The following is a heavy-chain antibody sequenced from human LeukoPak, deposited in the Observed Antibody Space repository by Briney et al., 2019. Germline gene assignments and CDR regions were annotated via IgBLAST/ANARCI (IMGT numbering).Heavy chain of an antibody. CDR1: GGSVSSSSFY. D-gene: IGHD3-10*01. CDR2: IYYSGST. CDR3: ARVTSGEFADY. J-gene: IGHJ4*02. V-gene: IGHV4-39*07. Sequence: PSETLSLTCNVSGGSVSSSSFYWGWIRQPPGKGLEWIGNIYYSGSTYYKPSLKSRVTISVDTSKNQFSLYLSSVTAADTAVYYCARVTSGEFADYWGQGTLVTVSS.